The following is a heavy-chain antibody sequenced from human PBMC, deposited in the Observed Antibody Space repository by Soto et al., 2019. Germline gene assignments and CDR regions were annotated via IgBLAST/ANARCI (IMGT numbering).Heavy chain of an antibody. Sequence: GASVKVSWKASGYTFVSLDGHCMRQAPGQGLEWMGWISAYNGNTNYAQKLQGRVTMTTDTSTSTAYMELRSLRSDDTAVYYCAREGSGILLWFGDFDYWGQGTLVTVSS. D-gene: IGHD3-10*01. CDR1: GYTFVSLD. V-gene: IGHV1-18*01. J-gene: IGHJ4*02. CDR3: AREGSGILLWFGDFDY. CDR2: ISAYNGNT.